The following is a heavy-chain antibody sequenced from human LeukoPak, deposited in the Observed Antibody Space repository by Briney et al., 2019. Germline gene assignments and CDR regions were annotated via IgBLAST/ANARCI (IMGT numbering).Heavy chain of an antibody. CDR1: GFIFSSYG. Sequence: PGGTLRLSCAASGFIFSSYGIHWVRQAPGKGLEWVAVISYDGSNKYCADSVKGRFTISRDNSKNTLYLQMNSLKTEDTGVYYCAKQSGADRGHLDFWGQGTLVTVSS. J-gene: IGHJ4*02. CDR2: ISYDGSNK. D-gene: IGHD4/OR15-4a*01. CDR3: AKQSGADRGHLDF. V-gene: IGHV3-30*18.